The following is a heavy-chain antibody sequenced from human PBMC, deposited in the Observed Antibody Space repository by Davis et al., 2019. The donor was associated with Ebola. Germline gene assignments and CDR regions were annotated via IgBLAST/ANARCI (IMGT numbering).Heavy chain of an antibody. Sequence: GESLKISCAASGFTFSSSGMSWVPQTPGKGLEWVSSIHSSGGSTYYADSVKGRFTFSRDNSKNTLYLQMNSLRAEDTAVYYCAKGSLYGSRSITAGVDVWGQGTTVTVSS. D-gene: IGHD4-17*01. CDR1: GFTFSSSG. J-gene: IGHJ6*02. CDR2: IHSSGGST. CDR3: AKGSLYGSRSITAGVDV. V-gene: IGHV3-23*01.